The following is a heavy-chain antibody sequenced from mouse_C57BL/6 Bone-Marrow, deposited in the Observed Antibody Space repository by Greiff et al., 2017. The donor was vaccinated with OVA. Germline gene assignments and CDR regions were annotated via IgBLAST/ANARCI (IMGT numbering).Heavy chain of an antibody. CDR3: AIAIYSEGFAY. J-gene: IGHJ3*01. D-gene: IGHD2-1*01. CDR2: IHPSDSDT. CDR1: GYTFTSYW. Sequence: QVQLQQPGAELVKPGASVKVSCKASGYTFTSYWMHWVKQRPGQGLEWIGRIHPSDSDTNYNQKFKGKATLTVDKSSSTAYMQLRSLTSEDSAVYYCAIAIYSEGFAYWGQGTLVTVSA. V-gene: IGHV1-74*01.